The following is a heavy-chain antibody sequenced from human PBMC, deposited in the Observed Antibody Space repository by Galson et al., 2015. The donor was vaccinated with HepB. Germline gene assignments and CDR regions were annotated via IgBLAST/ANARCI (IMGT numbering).Heavy chain of an antibody. Sequence: SVKVSCKASGYTFTSYGISWVRQAPGQGLEWMGWISAYNGNTNYAQKLQGRVTMTTDTSTSTAYMELRSLRSDDTAVYYCARDQTPSSWDGAFDIWGQGTMVTVSS. CDR2: ISAYNGNT. J-gene: IGHJ3*02. CDR1: GYTFTSYG. D-gene: IGHD6-13*01. CDR3: ARDQTPSSWDGAFDI. V-gene: IGHV1-18*04.